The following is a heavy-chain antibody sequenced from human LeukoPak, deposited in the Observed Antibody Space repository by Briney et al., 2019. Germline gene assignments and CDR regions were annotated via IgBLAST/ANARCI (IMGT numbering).Heavy chain of an antibody. V-gene: IGHV4-59*01. CDR2: IYYSGST. D-gene: IGHD6-19*01. CDR3: ARGYTSGWSPALDI. CDR1: GESISGFY. J-gene: IGHJ3*02. Sequence: SSETLSLTCSVSGESISGFYWTWIRQPPGKGLEWIGYIYYSGSTNYNPSLKNRVTFSVDTSKNQFSLNLSSVTAADTAVYYCARGYTSGWSPALDIWGQGTMVTVSS.